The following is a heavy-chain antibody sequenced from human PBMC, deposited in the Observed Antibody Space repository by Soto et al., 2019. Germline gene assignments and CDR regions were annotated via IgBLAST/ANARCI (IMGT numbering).Heavy chain of an antibody. V-gene: IGHV3-21*01. D-gene: IGHD3-22*01. CDR2: ISSSSSYI. J-gene: IGHJ3*02. Sequence: EVQLVESGGGLVKPGGSLRLSCAASGFTFSSYSMNWVRQAPGKGLEWVSSISSSSSYIYYADSVKGRFTISRDNAKNSLYLQMNSLRAEDTAVYYCARDRAGGYDSSGFDAFDIWGQGTMVTVSS. CDR3: ARDRAGGYDSSGFDAFDI. CDR1: GFTFSSYS.